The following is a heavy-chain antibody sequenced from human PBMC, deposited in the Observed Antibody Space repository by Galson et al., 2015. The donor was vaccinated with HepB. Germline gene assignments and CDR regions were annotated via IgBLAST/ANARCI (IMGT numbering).Heavy chain of an antibody. Sequence: SLRLSCAASGFTFSNYDMHWVRQAAGKGLEWVSAIGPAGDTYYPGSVKGRFTISRENAKNSLYLQMNNLRAGDTAVYYCARETRGWFDPWGQGTLVTVSS. V-gene: IGHV3-13*04. D-gene: IGHD1-1*01. CDR3: ARETRGWFDP. J-gene: IGHJ5*02. CDR1: GFTFSNYD. CDR2: IGPAGDT.